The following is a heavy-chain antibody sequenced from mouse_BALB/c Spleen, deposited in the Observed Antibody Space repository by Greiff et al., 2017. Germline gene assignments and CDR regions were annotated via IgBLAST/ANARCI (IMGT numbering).Heavy chain of an antibody. J-gene: IGHJ2*01. CDR2: IYPSDSYT. Sequence: QVQLQQSGAELVRPGASVKLSCKASGYTFTGYWINWVKQRPGQGLEWIGNIYPSDSYTNYNQKFKDKATLTVDKSSSTAYMQLSSPTSEDSAVYYCTRGDYGSSYGGYWGQGTTLTVSS. V-gene: IGHV1-69*02. D-gene: IGHD1-1*01. CDR3: TRGDYGSSYGGY. CDR1: GYTFTGYW.